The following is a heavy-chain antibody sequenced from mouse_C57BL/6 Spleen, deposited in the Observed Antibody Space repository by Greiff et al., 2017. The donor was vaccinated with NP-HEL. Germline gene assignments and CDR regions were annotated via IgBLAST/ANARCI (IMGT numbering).Heavy chain of an antibody. CDR2: IYPGSGST. CDR3: ARMDYGSRGFDY. Sequence: QVQLKQPGAELVKPGASVKMSCKASGYTFTSYWITWVKQRPGQGLEWIGDIYPGSGSTNYNEKFKSKATLTVDTSSSTAYMQLSSLTSEDSAVYYCARMDYGSRGFDYWGQGTTLTVSS. CDR1: GYTFTSYW. D-gene: IGHD1-1*01. V-gene: IGHV1-55*01. J-gene: IGHJ2*01.